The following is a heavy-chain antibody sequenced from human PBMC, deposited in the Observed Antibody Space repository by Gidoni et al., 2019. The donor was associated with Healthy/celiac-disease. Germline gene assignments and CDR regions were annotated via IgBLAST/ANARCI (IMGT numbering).Heavy chain of an antibody. CDR3: ARENFWSGYDGYYYYGMDV. Sequence: QVQLQESGPGLVKPSQTLSLTCTVSGGSILSGCYYWSWIRQHPGKGLGWIGYLYYSGSTYYNPSLKSRVTISVDTSKNQFSLKLSSVTAADTAVYYCARENFWSGYDGYYYYGMDVWGQGTTVTVSS. V-gene: IGHV4-31*03. J-gene: IGHJ6*02. CDR1: GGSILSGCYY. CDR2: LYYSGST. D-gene: IGHD3-3*01.